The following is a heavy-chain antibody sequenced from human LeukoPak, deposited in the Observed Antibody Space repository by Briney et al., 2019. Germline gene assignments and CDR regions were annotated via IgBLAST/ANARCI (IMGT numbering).Heavy chain of an antibody. J-gene: IGHJ5*02. CDR2: IYTSGST. CDR1: GGSISSYY. Sequence: PSETLSLTCTVSGGSISSYYWSWIRQPPGKGLEWIGHIYTSGSTNYNPSLKSRVTISVDTSKNQFSLKLSSVTAADTAVYYCARHGPYSSGWTNWFDPWGQGTLVTVSS. D-gene: IGHD6-19*01. V-gene: IGHV4-4*09. CDR3: ARHGPYSSGWTNWFDP.